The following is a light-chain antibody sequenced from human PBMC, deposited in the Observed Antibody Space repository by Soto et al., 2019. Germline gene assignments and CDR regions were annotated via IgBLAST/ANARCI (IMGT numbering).Light chain of an antibody. J-gene: IGKJ5*01. CDR2: PAS. Sequence: DIQITPSPSSLSAFVGARVTITCRASQDIGNFLAWYQQKPGRAPKLLIYPASTLQSGVSSRFSGSGSGTEFTLTITSLQPEDFATYYCQQLHTYNTFGQGTRLENK. CDR3: QQLHTYNT. CDR1: QDIGNF. V-gene: IGKV1-9*01.